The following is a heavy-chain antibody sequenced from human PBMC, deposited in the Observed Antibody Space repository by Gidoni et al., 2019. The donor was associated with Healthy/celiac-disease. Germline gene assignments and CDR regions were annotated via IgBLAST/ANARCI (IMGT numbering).Heavy chain of an antibody. Sequence: QLQLQESGPGLLKPSETLSLTCTVSGGSISSYYWSWIRQPPGKGLEWIGYIYYSGSTNYNPCLKSRVTISVDTSKNQFSLKLSAVTAADTAVYYCARGGYSYGDYFDYWGQGTLVTVSS. CDR1: GGSISSYY. CDR2: IYYSGST. J-gene: IGHJ4*02. V-gene: IGHV4-59*01. CDR3: ARGGYSYGDYFDY. D-gene: IGHD5-18*01.